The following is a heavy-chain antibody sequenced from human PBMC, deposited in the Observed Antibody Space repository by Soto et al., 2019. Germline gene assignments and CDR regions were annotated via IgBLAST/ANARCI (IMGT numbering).Heavy chain of an antibody. CDR1: GFTFSSYA. J-gene: IGHJ4*02. CDR3: ARDPHDFGYIDY. D-gene: IGHD5-12*01. Sequence: PGGSLRLCCAASGFTFSSYAMHWVRQAPGKGLEWVAVISYDGSNKYYADSVKGRFTISRDNSKNTLYLQMNSLRAEDSAVYYCARDPHDFGYIDYWGQGTLVTVSS. CDR2: ISYDGSNK. V-gene: IGHV3-30-3*01.